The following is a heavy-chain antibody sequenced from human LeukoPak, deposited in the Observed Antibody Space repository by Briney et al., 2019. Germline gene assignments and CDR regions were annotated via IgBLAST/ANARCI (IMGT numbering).Heavy chain of an antibody. CDR1: GFTFSSYW. CDR2: INSDGSST. V-gene: IGHV3-74*01. CDR3: ARGRSGLAPTYSSSWYDSYGMDV. Sequence: PGGSLRLSCAASGFTFSSYWMHWVRQAPGKGLVWVSRINSDGSSTSYADSVKGRFTISRDNAKNTLYLQMNSLRAEDTAAYYCARGRSGLAPTYSSSWYDSYGMDVWGQGTTVTVSS. J-gene: IGHJ6*02. D-gene: IGHD6-13*01.